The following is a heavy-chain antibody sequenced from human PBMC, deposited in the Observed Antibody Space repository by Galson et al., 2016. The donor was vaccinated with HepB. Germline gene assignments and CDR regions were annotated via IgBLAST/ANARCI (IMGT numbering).Heavy chain of an antibody. V-gene: IGHV3-21*01. CDR1: GFIFSSYS. D-gene: IGHD5-18*01. CDR2: IRSSSSNI. CDR3: ARDLDTAMEWERYYYYGMDV. J-gene: IGHJ6*02. Sequence: SLRLSCAASGFIFSSYSMNWVRQAPGKGLEWVSSIRSSSSNIYYADSVKGRFTISRDNAKNSLYLQMNSLRAEDTAVCYCARDLDTAMEWERYYYYGMDVWGQGTTVTVSS.